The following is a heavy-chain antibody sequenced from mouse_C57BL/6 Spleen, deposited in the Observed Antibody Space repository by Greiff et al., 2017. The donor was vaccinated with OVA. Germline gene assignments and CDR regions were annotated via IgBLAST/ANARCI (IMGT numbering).Heavy chain of an antibody. CDR3: AGAYYPFAY. CDR2: IDPSDSYT. CDR1: GYTFTSYW. D-gene: IGHD2-10*01. J-gene: IGHJ3*01. Sequence: QVQLQQSGAELVKPGASVKLSCKASGYTFTSYWMQWVKQRPGQGLEWIGEIDPSDSYTNYNQKFKGKATLTVDTSSSTAYMQLSSLTSEDSAVYYCAGAYYPFAYWGQGTLVTVSA. V-gene: IGHV1-50*01.